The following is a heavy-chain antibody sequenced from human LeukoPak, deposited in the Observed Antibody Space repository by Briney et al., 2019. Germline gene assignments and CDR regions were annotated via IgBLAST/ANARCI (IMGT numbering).Heavy chain of an antibody. Sequence: GGSLRLSCAASGFAFSSFGMHWVRQTPGKGLEWVAVIWYDGTNKYYADSVKGRFTISRDNSKNTLYLQMDSLRAEDTAVYYCARATVTRWFDPWGQGTLVTVSS. J-gene: IGHJ5*02. V-gene: IGHV3-33*01. CDR2: IWYDGTNK. CDR1: GFAFSSFG. D-gene: IGHD4-17*01. CDR3: ARATVTRWFDP.